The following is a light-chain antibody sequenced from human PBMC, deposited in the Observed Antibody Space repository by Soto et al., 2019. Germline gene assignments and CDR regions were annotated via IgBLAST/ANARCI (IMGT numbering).Light chain of an antibody. CDR2: GIS. Sequence: ENVLTQSPGTLSLSPGERATLSCRASQSVTNNFFAWYQQRPGQAPRLLIYGISSRATGIPDRFSGSGSGTDFTLTISRLEPEDFVVYYCQQYITLPRTFGQGTKLEVK. J-gene: IGKJ2*02. CDR3: QQYITLPRT. V-gene: IGKV3-20*01. CDR1: QSVTNNF.